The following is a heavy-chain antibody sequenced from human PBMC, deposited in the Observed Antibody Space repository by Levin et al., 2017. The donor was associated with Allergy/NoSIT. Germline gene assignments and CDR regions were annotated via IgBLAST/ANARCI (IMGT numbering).Heavy chain of an antibody. CDR2: IYTRGST. J-gene: IGHJ5*01. V-gene: IGHV4-61*02. CDR3: ARGSPNHSSSWLTWFDS. CDR1: GGSVSSGGYS. D-gene: IGHD6-13*01. Sequence: SQTLSLTCAVSGGSVSSGGYSWSWIRQPAGKGLEWIGRIYTRGSTNYNPSLRSRVTISLDTSKNHFSLKLSSVTAADTAMYYCARGSPNHSSSWLTWFDSWGQGTLVTVSS.